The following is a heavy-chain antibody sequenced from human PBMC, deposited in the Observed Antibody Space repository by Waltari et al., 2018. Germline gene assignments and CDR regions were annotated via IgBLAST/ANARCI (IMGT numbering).Heavy chain of an antibody. J-gene: IGHJ4*02. Sequence: VQLQESGPGLVKPSETLSLTCSVSGGSISSYYWSRIPQSPGKGLEWIGFVYCGGSTKYNPSLKSRVTISVETSKNQFSLKLRSLTAADTAVYYCARGYKETQYDFWRDCPVTDSWGRGTLVTVSS. D-gene: IGHD3-3*01. V-gene: IGHV4-59*01. CDR2: VYCGGST. CDR1: GGSISSYY. CDR3: ARGYKETQYDFWRDCPVTDS.